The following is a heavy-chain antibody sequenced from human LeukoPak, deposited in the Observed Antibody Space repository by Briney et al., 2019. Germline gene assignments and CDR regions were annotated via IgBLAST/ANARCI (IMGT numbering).Heavy chain of an antibody. D-gene: IGHD3-22*01. CDR1: GAGTSSDY. CDR3: ARVGYYDSSGYYGGRGDYFDY. J-gene: IGHJ4*02. V-gene: IGHV4-59*01. Sequence: SHTLPLTGTVAGAGTSSDYGSWIRQPPGKGLEWIGYIYYSGSTNYNPSLKSRVTISVDSAKNQFSLKLSSVTAADTAVYYCARVGYYDSSGYYGGRGDYFDYWGQGTLVTVSS. CDR2: IYYSGST.